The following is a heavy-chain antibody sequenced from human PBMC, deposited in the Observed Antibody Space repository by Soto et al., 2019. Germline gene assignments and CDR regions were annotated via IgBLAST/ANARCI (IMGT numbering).Heavy chain of an antibody. V-gene: IGHV3-23*01. CDR2: ITGSCDSA. CDR3: AKSLMVRGVGYWFDP. J-gene: IGHJ5*02. Sequence: GGSLRLSCAASGFTFSSYAMSWVRQAPGEGLEWVSSITGSCDSAYYAESVKGRFTISRDNSKNTLYVQMNSLRAEDTAVYYCAKSLMVRGVGYWFDPWGQGTLVTVSS. D-gene: IGHD3-10*01. CDR1: GFTFSSYA.